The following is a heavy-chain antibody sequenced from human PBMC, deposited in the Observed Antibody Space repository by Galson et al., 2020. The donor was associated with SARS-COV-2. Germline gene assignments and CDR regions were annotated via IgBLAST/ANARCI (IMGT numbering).Heavy chain of an antibody. CDR2: IYYDGST. D-gene: IGHD3-10*01. CDR1: GGSISSRGYY. J-gene: IGHJ5*02. CDR3: ARHYGSGSYYMNWFDP. V-gene: IGHV4-31*03. Sequence: ASETLSLTCTVSGGSISSRGYYWSWIRRHPGKGLEWIGYIYYDGSTLYNPSLKSRPTISIDTSSNQFSLKLTSVTAADTAVYYCARHYGSGSYYMNWFDPWGQGTLVTVSS.